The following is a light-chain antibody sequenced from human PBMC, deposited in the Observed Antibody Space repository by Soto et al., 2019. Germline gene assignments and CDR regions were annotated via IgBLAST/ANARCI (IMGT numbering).Light chain of an antibody. CDR1: SSDVGAYKY. Sequence: QSALTQPASVSGSPGQSITISCAGTSSDVGAYKYVSWYQQHPGKAHKLMVYEVSKRPSGVPDRFSGSKSGNTASLTISGLQAADEADYYCTLYTSENAYVFGTGTKV. V-gene: IGLV2-14*01. CDR3: TLYTSENAYV. J-gene: IGLJ1*01. CDR2: EVS.